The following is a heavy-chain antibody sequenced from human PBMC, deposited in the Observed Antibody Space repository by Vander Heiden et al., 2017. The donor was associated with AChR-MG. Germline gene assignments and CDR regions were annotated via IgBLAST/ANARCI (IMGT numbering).Heavy chain of an antibody. CDR1: GFTFSLYG. D-gene: IGHD2-21*01. CDR2: VWYDGTKN. Sequence: QVQLVESGGGVVKPGRSLRLSCAASGFTFSLYGIPWVRQAPGKGLEWVAVVWYDGTKNYYADSVKGRFTISRDGSRTTVYLQMNSLRVEDTAVYYWVRDTVAFDYWGQGTLVTVSS. J-gene: IGHJ4*02. V-gene: IGHV3-33*01. CDR3: VRDTVAFDY.